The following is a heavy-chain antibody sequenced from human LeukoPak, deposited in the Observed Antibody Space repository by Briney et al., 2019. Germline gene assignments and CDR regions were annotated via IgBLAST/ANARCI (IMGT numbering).Heavy chain of an antibody. V-gene: IGHV3-23*01. CDR1: GFTSSSYA. D-gene: IGHD4-17*01. Sequence: GGSLRLSCAASGFTSSSYAMSWVRQAPGKGLEWVSSIDYDGGSGHYADSVKGRFTISRDNAKNSLYLQMNSLRAEDTAVYYCGRDLPTVTSIDYWGQGTLVTVSS. CDR3: GRDLPTVTSIDY. J-gene: IGHJ4*02. CDR2: IDYDGGSG.